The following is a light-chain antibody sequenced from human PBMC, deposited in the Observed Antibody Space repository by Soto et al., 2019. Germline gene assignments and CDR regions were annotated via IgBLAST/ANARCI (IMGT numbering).Light chain of an antibody. CDR2: GNS. J-gene: IGLJ2*01. CDR3: QSYDSSLSGYVV. Sequence: QSVLTQPPSVSGAPGQRVTISCTGSRSNIGAGYDVHWYQQLPGTAPKLLISGNSNRPSGVPDRFSGSKSGTSASLAITGLQAEDEADYYCQSYDSSLSGYVVFGGGTQLTGL. V-gene: IGLV1-40*01. CDR1: RSNIGAGYD.